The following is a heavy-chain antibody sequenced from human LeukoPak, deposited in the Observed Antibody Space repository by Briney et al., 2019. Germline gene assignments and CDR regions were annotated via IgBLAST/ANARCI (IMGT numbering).Heavy chain of an antibody. J-gene: IGHJ4*02. CDR1: GGSISSYY. D-gene: IGHD3-9*01. V-gene: IGHV4-59*01. CDR3: ARDDLPTYYDILTGSGYDY. CDR2: IYYSGST. Sequence: SKTLSLTCTVSGGSISSYYWSWIRQPPGKGLEWIGYIYYSGSTNYNPSLKSRVTISVDTSKNQFSLKLSSVTAADTAVYYCARDDLPTYYDILTGSGYDYWGQGTLVTVSS.